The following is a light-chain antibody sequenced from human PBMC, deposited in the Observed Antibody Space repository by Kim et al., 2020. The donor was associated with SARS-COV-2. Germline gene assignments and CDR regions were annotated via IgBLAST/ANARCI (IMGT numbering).Light chain of an antibody. CDR2: LGS. CDR3: MQALQTPYT. CDR1: QSLLHSNGYNY. J-gene: IGKJ2*01. Sequence: DIVMTQSPLSLPVTPGEPASISCRSSQSLLHSNGYNYLDWYLQKPGQSPQLLIYLGSNRASGVPDRFSGSGSSTDFTLKISRVEAEDVGVYYCMQALQTPYTFGQGNKLEI. V-gene: IGKV2-28*01.